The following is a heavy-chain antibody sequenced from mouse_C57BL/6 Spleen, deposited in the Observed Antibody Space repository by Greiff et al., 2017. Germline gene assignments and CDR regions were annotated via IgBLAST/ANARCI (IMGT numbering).Heavy chain of an antibody. CDR3: AREPYYYGSSYLDY. J-gene: IGHJ2*01. D-gene: IGHD1-1*01. Sequence: QVQLQQSGPELVKPGASVTISCKASGYAFSSSWMHWVKQRPGKGLEWIGRIYPGDGDTNYNGKFKGKATLTADKSSSTAYMQLSSLTSEDSAVYFCAREPYYYGSSYLDYWGQGTTLTVSS. CDR2: IYPGDGDT. CDR1: GYAFSSSW. V-gene: IGHV1-82*01.